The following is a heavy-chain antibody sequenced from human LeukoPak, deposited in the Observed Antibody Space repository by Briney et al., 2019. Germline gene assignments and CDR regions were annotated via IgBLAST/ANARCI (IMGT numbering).Heavy chain of an antibody. V-gene: IGHV3-30*02. CDR2: IRYDGSNK. D-gene: IGHD3-9*01. CDR1: GFTFSSYG. Sequence: PGGSLRLSCAASGFTFSSYGMHWVRQAPGKGLEWVAFIRYDGSNKYYADSVKGRFTISRDNSKNTLYLQMNSLRAEDTAVYYCAKAGIYDILTGYQPIDYWGQGTLVTVSS. J-gene: IGHJ4*02. CDR3: AKAGIYDILTGYQPIDY.